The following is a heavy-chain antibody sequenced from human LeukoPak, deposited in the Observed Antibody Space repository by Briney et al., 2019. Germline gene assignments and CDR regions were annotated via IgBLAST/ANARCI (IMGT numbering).Heavy chain of an antibody. CDR2: IKTKSEGGTT. Sequence: PGGSLRLSCTASGFTFSNAGMSWVRQAPGKGLEWVGRIKTKSEGGTTDYAAPAKGRFTISRDDSKNALFLPMDSLKSDDTAMYYCTTEFKELGSFFYFYYMDVWGTGTTVTISS. V-gene: IGHV3-15*01. CDR1: GFTFSNAG. D-gene: IGHD3-10*01. CDR3: TTEFKELGSFFYFYYMDV. J-gene: IGHJ6*03.